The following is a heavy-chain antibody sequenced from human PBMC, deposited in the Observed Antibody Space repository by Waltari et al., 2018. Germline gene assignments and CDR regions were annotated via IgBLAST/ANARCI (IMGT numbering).Heavy chain of an antibody. V-gene: IGHV1-69*01. CDR1: GATFSSFA. D-gene: IGHD3-9*01. Sequence: QVQLVQSGAEVKKPGSSVKVSGKASGATFSSFAISWVRQAPGQGLEWMGGIIPIFGTANYAQKFQGRVTITADESTSTAYMELSSLRSEDTAVYYCAKMGRYDSLTTGYYHMDVWGKGTTVSVSS. J-gene: IGHJ6*03. CDR3: AKMGRYDSLTTGYYHMDV. CDR2: IIPIFGTA.